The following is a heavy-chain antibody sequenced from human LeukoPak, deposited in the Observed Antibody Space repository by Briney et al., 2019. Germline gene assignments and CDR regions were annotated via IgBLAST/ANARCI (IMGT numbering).Heavy chain of an antibody. V-gene: IGHV1-18*01. Sequence: ASVKVSCKASGYTFTSYGISWVRQAPGQGLEWMGWISAYNGNTNYAQKLQGRVTMTTDTSTSTAYMELSSLRSEDTAVYYCARGVDTAMELGYWGQGTLVTVSS. CDR2: ISAYNGNT. CDR1: GYTFTSYG. J-gene: IGHJ4*02. D-gene: IGHD5-18*01. CDR3: ARGVDTAMELGY.